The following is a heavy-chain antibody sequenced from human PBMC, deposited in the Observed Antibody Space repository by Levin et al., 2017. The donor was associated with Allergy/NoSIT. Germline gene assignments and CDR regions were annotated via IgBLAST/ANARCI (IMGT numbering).Heavy chain of an antibody. CDR2: LYWNDEK. Sequence: SGPTLVKPTQTLTLTCSFSGFSFTTEKVGVGWIRQSPGKPLEWLALLYWNDEKHYNPSLRSRLTITKDTSKDQVVLTMTNVDPVDTATYYCTVPKRITMISRGIRAVGGFDPWGLGIQVTVSS. J-gene: IGHJ5*02. V-gene: IGHV2-5*01. D-gene: IGHD3-22*01. CDR3: TVPKRITMISRGIRAVGGFDP. CDR1: GFSFTTEKVG.